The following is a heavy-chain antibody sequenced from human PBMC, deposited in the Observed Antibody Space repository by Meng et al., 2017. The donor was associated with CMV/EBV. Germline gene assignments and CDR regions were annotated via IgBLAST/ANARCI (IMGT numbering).Heavy chain of an antibody. J-gene: IGHJ6*02. V-gene: IGHV3-21*01. D-gene: IGHD2-2*02. CDR1: GFTFSSDS. Sequence: GGSLRLSCAASGFTFSSDSMNWVRQAPGKGLEWGSSISSSSSYIYYADSVKGRLTISRDNDKNSLYLQMNSPRAEDTAVYYCARDYDYCSSSSCYSSRYYYYGMDVWGQGTTVTVSS. CDR3: ARDYDYCSSSSCYSSRYYYYGMDV. CDR2: ISSSSSYI.